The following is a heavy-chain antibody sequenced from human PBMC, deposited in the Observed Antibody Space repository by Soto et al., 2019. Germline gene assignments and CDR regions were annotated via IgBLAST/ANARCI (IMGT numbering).Heavy chain of an antibody. Sequence: VQLVESGGGVVQPGRSLRLSCAASGFIFSDYAMHWVRQAPGKGLEWVAVVSHDGRNTHYADSVKGRFTISRDSSKNTVSPQMTSLRAEDTVAYYFAKGGRQWLVTFDFNYWGQGDLVTVSS. CDR3: AKGGRQWLVTFDFNY. D-gene: IGHD6-19*01. CDR2: VSHDGRNT. J-gene: IGHJ4*02. CDR1: GFIFSDYA. V-gene: IGHV3-30*18.